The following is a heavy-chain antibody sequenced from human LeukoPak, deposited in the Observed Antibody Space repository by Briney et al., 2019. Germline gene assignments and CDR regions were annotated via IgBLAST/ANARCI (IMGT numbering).Heavy chain of an antibody. CDR1: GFTFTTYG. CDR2: ISGSGSHT. J-gene: IGHJ6*03. Sequence: GGSLRLSCAASGFTFTTYGMIWVRQAPGKGLEWVSGISGSGSHTYYADSVKGRLTTSRDSSKKTLYPQMNSLRAEDTAVYYCAKNGEPYYYMDVWGKGTTVTVSS. D-gene: IGHD1-14*01. V-gene: IGHV3-23*01. CDR3: AKNGEPYYYMDV.